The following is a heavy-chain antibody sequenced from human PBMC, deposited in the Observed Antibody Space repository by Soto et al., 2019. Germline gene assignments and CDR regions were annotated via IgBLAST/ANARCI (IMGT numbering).Heavy chain of an antibody. V-gene: IGHV3-30*03. CDR2: ISYDGGVK. CDR3: ARDSSRGTTTCGYCYYHGMDV. J-gene: IGHJ6*02. D-gene: IGHD1-1*01. CDR1: GFTFSDHD. Sequence: QVQLVESGGGVAPSGRSLRLSCAASGFTFSDHDIHWVRQAPGKGLEWLAVISYDGGVKYYADSVKGRFTLSRDNIKNTLFLQMNSLRPEDTAIYYCARDSSRGTTTCGYCYYHGMDVWGQGTAVTVSS.